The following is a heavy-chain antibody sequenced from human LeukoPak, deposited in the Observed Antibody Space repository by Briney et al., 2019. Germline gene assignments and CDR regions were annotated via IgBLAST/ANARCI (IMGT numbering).Heavy chain of an antibody. Sequence: GGSLRLSCAASGFTVSSNYMSWVRQAPGKGLEWVSVIYSGGSTYYADSVKGRFTISRDNSKNTLYLQMNSLRAEDTAVYYCARVGNGYYYFDYWGQGTLVTVSS. CDR3: ARVGNGYYYFDY. V-gene: IGHV3-53*01. CDR1: GFTVSSNY. J-gene: IGHJ4*02. D-gene: IGHD3-22*01. CDR2: IYSGGST.